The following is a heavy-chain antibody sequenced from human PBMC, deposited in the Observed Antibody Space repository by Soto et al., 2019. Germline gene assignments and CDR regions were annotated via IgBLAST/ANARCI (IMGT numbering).Heavy chain of an antibody. Sequence: QLQLQESGPGLVKPSETLPLTCTVSGGSISSSSFYWGWIRQPPGKGLEWIGSIYYSGSTYYNPSLKSRVTASVDTPKNQFSLKLSSVTASDTAVYYCATGMSSGWPSYNWFDPWGQGTLVTVSS. CDR1: GGSISSSSFY. V-gene: IGHV4-39*01. J-gene: IGHJ5*02. CDR3: ATGMSSGWPSYNWFDP. CDR2: IYYSGST. D-gene: IGHD6-19*01.